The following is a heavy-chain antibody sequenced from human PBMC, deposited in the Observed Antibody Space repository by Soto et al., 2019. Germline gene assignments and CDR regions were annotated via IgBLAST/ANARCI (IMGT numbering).Heavy chain of an antibody. V-gene: IGHV4-61*01. CDR3: ARLRDGFNYDAFDI. CDR2: IYYSGST. Sequence: SETLSLTCTVSGGSISSGSYYWSWIRQPPGKGLEWIGYIYYSGSTNYNPSLKSRVTISVDTSKNQFSLKLSSVTAADTAVYYCARLRDGFNYDAFDIWGQGTMVTVSS. CDR1: GGSISSGSYY. D-gene: IGHD5-12*01. J-gene: IGHJ3*02.